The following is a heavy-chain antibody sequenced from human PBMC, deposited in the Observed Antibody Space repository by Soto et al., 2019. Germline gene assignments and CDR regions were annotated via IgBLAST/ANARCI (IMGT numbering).Heavy chain of an antibody. D-gene: IGHD3-9*01. CDR2: IYYSGST. CDR3: ARLTGYYYYGMDV. CDR1: GGSLSSSSYY. V-gene: IGHV4-39*01. Sequence: SETLSLTCTVSGGSLSSSSYYWGWIRQPPGKGLEWIGSIYYSGSTYYNPSLKSRVTISVDTSKNQFSLKLSSVTAADTAVYYCARLTGYYYYGMDVWGQGTTVTVSS. J-gene: IGHJ6*02.